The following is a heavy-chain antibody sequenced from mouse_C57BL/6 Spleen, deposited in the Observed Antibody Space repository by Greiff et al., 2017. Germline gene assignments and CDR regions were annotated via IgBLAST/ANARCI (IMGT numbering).Heavy chain of an antibody. CDR2: IAPNSGGT. J-gene: IGHJ1*03. V-gene: IGHV1-72*01. CDR3: ARTTVEATDWYFDV. CDR1: GYTFTSYW. Sequence: QVQLQQPGAELVKPGASVKLSCKASGYTFTSYWMHWVKQRPGRGLEWIGRIAPNSGGTKYNEKFKRKATMTVDKPSSTAYMQLSSLTSEDSAVYYCARTTVEATDWYFDVWGTGTTVTVSS. D-gene: IGHD1-1*01.